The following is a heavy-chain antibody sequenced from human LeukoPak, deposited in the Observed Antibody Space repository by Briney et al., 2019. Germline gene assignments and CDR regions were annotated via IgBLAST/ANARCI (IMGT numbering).Heavy chain of an antibody. CDR2: INPDGGVK. V-gene: IGHV3-7*01. D-gene: IGHD3-10*01. CDR1: EFIFRNYW. Sequence: GGSLRLSCAACEFIFRNYWMAWVRQAPGKGLEWVGNINPDGGVKVYADSMKGRFFISRDNAQDSLHLQISLLRVEDTAVYYCARDLFASGSYDLWGQGTLVTVSS. J-gene: IGHJ4*02. CDR3: ARDLFASGSYDL.